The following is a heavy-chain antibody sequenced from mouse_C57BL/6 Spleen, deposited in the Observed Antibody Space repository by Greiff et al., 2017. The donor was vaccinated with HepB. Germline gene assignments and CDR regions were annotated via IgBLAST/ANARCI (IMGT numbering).Heavy chain of an antibody. CDR1: GYTFTSYW. D-gene: IGHD2-3*01. CDR2: IYPSDSET. CDR3: ARKGWLLLFDY. J-gene: IGHJ2*01. V-gene: IGHV1-61*01. Sequence: VQLQQPGAELVRPGSSVKLSCKASGYTFTSYWMDWVKQRPGQGLEWIGNIYPSDSETHYNQKFKDKATLTVDKSSSTAYMQLSSLTSEDSAVYYGARKGWLLLFDYWGQGTTLTVSS.